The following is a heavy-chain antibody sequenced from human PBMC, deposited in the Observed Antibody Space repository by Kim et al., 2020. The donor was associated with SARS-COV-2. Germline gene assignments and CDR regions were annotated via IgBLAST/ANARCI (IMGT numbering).Heavy chain of an antibody. CDR2: GSNS. CDR3: AREGSFDY. V-gene: IGHV3-30*13. J-gene: IGHJ4*02. Sequence: GSNSYYVDTVKGRFTISRDNSKDRLYLQMNFLRAEDTAVYYCAREGSFDYWGQGALVTVSS.